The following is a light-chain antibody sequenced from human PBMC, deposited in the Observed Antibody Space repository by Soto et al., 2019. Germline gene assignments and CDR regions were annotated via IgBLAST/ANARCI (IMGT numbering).Light chain of an antibody. CDR3: QQYGSSPTWT. V-gene: IGKV3-20*01. Sequence: ESVLTQSPGTLSLSPGERATLSCRASQSVSSNYLAWYQQIPGQAPRLLIYGASTRASGVPDRFSGSGSGTDFTLTISRLEPEDSAVYYCQQYGSSPTWTFGQGTKVDIK. J-gene: IGKJ1*01. CDR1: QSVSSNY. CDR2: GAS.